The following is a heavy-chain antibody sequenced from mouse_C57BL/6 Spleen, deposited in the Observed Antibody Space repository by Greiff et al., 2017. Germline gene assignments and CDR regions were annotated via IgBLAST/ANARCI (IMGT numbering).Heavy chain of an antibody. D-gene: IGHD1-1*01. CDR1: GFTFSDYG. Sequence: EVKLVESGGGLVKPGGSLKLSCAASGFTFSDYGMHWVRQAPEKGLEWVAYISSGSSTIYYADTVKGRFTISRDNAKNTLFLQMTSLRSEDTAMYYCARQSYYYGSRDFDYWGQGTTLTVSS. J-gene: IGHJ2*01. CDR3: ARQSYYYGSRDFDY. V-gene: IGHV5-17*01. CDR2: ISSGSSTI.